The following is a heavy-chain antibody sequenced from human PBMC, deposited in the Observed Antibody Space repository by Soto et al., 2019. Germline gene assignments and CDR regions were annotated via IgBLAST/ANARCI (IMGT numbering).Heavy chain of an antibody. CDR2: IYPGDSDI. CDR3: ARHDDRNGWYFFDY. D-gene: IGHD6-19*01. CDR1: GYSFTTYW. Sequence: HGESLKISCKGSGYSFTTYWIAWVRQMPGKGLEWMGIIYPGDSDIRYSPAFQGQVTISADKSISTAYLQWGSLKASDTAMYYCARHDDRNGWYFFDYWGQGSLVTVSS. J-gene: IGHJ4*02. V-gene: IGHV5-51*01.